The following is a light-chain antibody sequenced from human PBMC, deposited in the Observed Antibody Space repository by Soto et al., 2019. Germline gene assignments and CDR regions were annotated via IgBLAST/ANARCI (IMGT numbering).Light chain of an antibody. V-gene: IGLV2-14*01. CDR2: EVG. J-gene: IGLJ1*01. CDR3: NSYTSSSTHV. CDR1: SSDVGGHNH. Sequence: QAVVTQPASVSGSPGQSITISCTGSSSDVGGHNHVSWYQQHPGKAPKLIIYEVGNRPSGVSYRFSGSKSGNTASLTISGLQAEDEADYYCNSYTSSSTHVFGTGTKLTVL.